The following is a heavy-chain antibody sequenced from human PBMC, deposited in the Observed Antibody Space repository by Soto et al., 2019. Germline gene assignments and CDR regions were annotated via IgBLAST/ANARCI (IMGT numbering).Heavy chain of an antibody. CDR3: ASLSYDSSGYHYYGMDV. Sequence: GGSLRLSCAASGFTFSSYAMHWVRQAPGKGLEWVAVIWYDGSNKYYADSVKGRFTISRDNSKNTLYLQMNSLRAEDTAVYYCASLSYDSSGYHYYGMDVWGQGTTVTVSS. J-gene: IGHJ6*02. CDR1: GFTFSSYA. D-gene: IGHD3-22*01. CDR2: IWYDGSNK. V-gene: IGHV3-33*08.